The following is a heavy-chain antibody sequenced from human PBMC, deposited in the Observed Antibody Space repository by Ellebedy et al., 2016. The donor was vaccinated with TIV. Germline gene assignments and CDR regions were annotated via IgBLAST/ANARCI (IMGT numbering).Heavy chain of an antibody. CDR1: GFNFCSYW. D-gene: IGHD4-17*01. CDR3: ARRGSYGDYAVHINNWFDS. J-gene: IGHJ5*01. Sequence: PEGSLRLSCAASGFNFCSYWMGWIRQAPGKGLEWVANIYQDGSQKYYLDSVKGRFTISRDNVKNLLFLQMNSLRAEDTAVYYCARRGSYGDYAVHINNWFDSWGRGTLVTVSS. V-gene: IGHV3-7*01. CDR2: IYQDGSQK.